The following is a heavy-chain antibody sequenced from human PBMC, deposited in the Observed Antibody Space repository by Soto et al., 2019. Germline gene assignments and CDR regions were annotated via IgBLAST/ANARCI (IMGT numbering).Heavy chain of an antibody. CDR3: ARKDIVGNSVDF. J-gene: IGHJ4*02. V-gene: IGHV5-51*01. CDR1: GYSFTTYW. CDR2: IYPGDSDT. Sequence: GESLKISCKASGYSFTTYWIGWVRQMPGKGLEWMGIIYPGDSDTRYSPSFQGQVTISADKSISTAYLQWSSLKASDSAMFYCARKDIVGNSVDFWGQGTPVTVPS. D-gene: IGHD3-16*02.